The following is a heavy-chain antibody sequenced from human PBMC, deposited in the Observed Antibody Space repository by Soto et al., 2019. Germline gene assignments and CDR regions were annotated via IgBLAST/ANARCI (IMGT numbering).Heavy chain of an antibody. Sequence: RALVKVSCKASGYTNPIYARHWVRQAPGQGLEWMGGIIPIFDTANYAQKFQGRVTITADESTSTAYMELSSLRSEDTAVYYCARSGTTNFDYWGQGTLVTVSS. CDR2: IIPIFDTA. V-gene: IGHV1-69*13. CDR3: ARSGTTNFDY. CDR1: GYTNPIYA. J-gene: IGHJ4*02. D-gene: IGHD1-7*01.